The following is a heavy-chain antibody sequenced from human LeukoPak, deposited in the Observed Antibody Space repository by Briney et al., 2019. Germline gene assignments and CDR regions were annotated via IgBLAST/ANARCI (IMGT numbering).Heavy chain of an antibody. V-gene: IGHV3-23*01. CDR3: AKGDYDILTVYYN. D-gene: IGHD3-9*01. CDR2: IGGGARAT. CDR1: GFTFSFYA. J-gene: IGHJ4*02. Sequence: GGSLRLSCAASGFTFSFYAMAWVRQAPGKGLEWVAGIGGGARATHYAHSVKGRFTISRDKSENTLYLQMNSLRAEDTAVYYYAKGDYDILTVYYNWGQGTQVTVSS.